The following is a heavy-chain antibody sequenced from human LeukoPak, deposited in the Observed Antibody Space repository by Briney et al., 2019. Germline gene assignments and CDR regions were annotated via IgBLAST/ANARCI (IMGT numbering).Heavy chain of an antibody. Sequence: GGSLRLSCAASGFTFSSYGMHWVRQAPGKGLEGVAFIRYDGSNKDYADSVKGRFTISRDNSKNTLYLQMNSLRAEDTAVYYCATPVPHGSDPSLYYYYMDVWGKGTTATIS. CDR2: IRYDGSNK. J-gene: IGHJ6*03. CDR1: GFTFSSYG. CDR3: ATPVPHGSDPSLYYYYMDV. V-gene: IGHV3-30*02. D-gene: IGHD3-10*01.